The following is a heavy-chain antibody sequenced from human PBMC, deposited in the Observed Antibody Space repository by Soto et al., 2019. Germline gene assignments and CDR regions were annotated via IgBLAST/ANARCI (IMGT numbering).Heavy chain of an antibody. CDR1: GFTFSSYW. CDR2: IKSDGSDT. CDR3: VRVAYGDLGG. V-gene: IGHV3-74*01. Sequence: EVQLVESGGGLVQPGGSLRLSCAASGFTFSSYWMHWVRQAPGTGLVWVSRIKSDGSDTSYADSVKGRFTISRDNAKNTLYLQMSSLRAEDTAVYYCVRVAYGDLGGWGQGPLVTVSS. D-gene: IGHD4-17*01. J-gene: IGHJ4*02.